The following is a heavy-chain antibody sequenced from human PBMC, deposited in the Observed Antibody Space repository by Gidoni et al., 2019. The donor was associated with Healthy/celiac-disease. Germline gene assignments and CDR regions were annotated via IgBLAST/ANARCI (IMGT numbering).Heavy chain of an antibody. V-gene: IGHV4-59*01. CDR2: IYYSGST. CDR1: GGSISSYY. Sequence: VQLQESGPGLVKPSETLSLTCTVSGGSISSYYWSWIRQPPGKGLEWIGYIYYSGSTNYNPSLKSRVTISVDTSKNQFSLKLSSVTAADTAVYYCARRLIAAAGSGWFDPWGQGTLVTVSS. D-gene: IGHD6-13*01. CDR3: ARRLIAAAGSGWFDP. J-gene: IGHJ5*02.